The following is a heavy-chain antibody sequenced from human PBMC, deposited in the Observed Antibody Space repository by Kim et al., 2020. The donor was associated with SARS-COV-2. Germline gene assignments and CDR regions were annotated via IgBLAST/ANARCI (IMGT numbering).Heavy chain of an antibody. J-gene: IGHJ4*02. V-gene: IGHV4-39*01. D-gene: IGHD1-26*01. CDR2: IYYSGST. Sequence: SETLSLTCTVSGGSISSSSYYWGWIRQPPGKGLEWIGSIYYSGSTYYNPSLKSRVTISVDTSKNQFSLKLSSVTAADTAVYYCARQWGVGATTHWGQGTLVTVSS. CDR1: GGSISSSSYY. CDR3: ARQWGVGATTH.